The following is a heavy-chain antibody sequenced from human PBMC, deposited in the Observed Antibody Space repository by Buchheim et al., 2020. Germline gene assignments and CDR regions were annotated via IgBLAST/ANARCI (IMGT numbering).Heavy chain of an antibody. D-gene: IGHD1-26*01. J-gene: IGHJ4*02. V-gene: IGHV3-7*01. CDR3: ARDRRYSWNYADY. CDR2: IHQDGNEK. Sequence: EVQLVESGGGLVQPGGSLRLSCVASGFTFNSYWMSWVRQAPGKGLEWVANIHQDGNEKYYLDSLEGRFTISRDNAKNYLYLQMNSLRAEDTAVYYCARDRRYSWNYADYWGQG. CDR1: GFTFNSYW.